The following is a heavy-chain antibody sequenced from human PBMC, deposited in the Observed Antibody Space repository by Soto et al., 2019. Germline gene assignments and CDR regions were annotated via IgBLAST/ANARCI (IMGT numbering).Heavy chain of an antibody. Sequence: GGSLRLSCAASRFTFSSYAMSWVRQAPGKGLEWVSVISGSDDSTYYADSVKGRFTISRDNSKNTLYLQMNSLRAEDTAVYYCAKRRSSSTFDYWGQGTLVTVSS. CDR2: ISGSDDST. V-gene: IGHV3-23*01. D-gene: IGHD6-6*01. CDR3: AKRRSSSTFDY. J-gene: IGHJ4*02. CDR1: RFTFSSYA.